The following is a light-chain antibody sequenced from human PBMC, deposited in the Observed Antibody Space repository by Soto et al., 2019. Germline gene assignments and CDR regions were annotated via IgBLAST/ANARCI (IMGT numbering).Light chain of an antibody. Sequence: QSVLTQPPSASGSPGQSVTISCTGTSSDVGRNHYVSWYQFLPGKAPKVMIYEVDKRPSGVPDRFSGSRSGNTASLTVSGLQPEDEGDYFCSSYAGSANLLFGGGTKLTVL. J-gene: IGLJ2*01. CDR2: EVD. CDR3: SSYAGSANLL. CDR1: SSDVGRNHY. V-gene: IGLV2-8*01.